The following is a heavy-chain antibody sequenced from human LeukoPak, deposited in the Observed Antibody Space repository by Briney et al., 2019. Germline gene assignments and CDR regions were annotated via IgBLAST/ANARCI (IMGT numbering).Heavy chain of an antibody. CDR1: GFTFSSYA. V-gene: IGHV3-64*01. J-gene: IGHJ4*02. D-gene: IGHD5-18*01. Sequence: GGSLRLSCAASGFTFSSYAMHWVRQAPGKGLEYVSAISSNGGGTYYANSVKGRFTISRDNSKNTLYLQMGSLRAEDMAVYYCARGQVDTAMDYWGQGTLVTVSS. CDR3: ARGQVDTAMDY. CDR2: ISSNGGGT.